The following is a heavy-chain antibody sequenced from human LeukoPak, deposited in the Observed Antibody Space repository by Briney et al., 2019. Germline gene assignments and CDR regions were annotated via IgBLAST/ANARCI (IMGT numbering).Heavy chain of an antibody. V-gene: IGHV4-59*01. CDR2: IYYSGST. J-gene: IGHJ4*02. D-gene: IGHD3-22*01. Sequence: SETLSLSCTVSGGSISSYYWSWIRQPPGKGLEWIGYIYYSGSTNYNPSPKSRVTISVDTSKNQFSLKLSSVTATATAVYYCARGGYYYDSSGYIDYWGQGTLVTVSS. CDR1: GGSISSYY. CDR3: ARGGYYYDSSGYIDY.